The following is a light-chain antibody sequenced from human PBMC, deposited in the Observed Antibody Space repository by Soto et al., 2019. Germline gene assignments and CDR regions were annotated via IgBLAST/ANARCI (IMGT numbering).Light chain of an antibody. CDR1: QSISNH. V-gene: IGKV1-39*01. CDR2: AAS. J-gene: IGKJ1*01. CDR3: QQSYSSPPT. Sequence: DIQMTQSPSSLFASVEDRVIITCRASQSISNHLNWYQQKPGKAPKLLILAASSLQSGVPSRFSGSRSGPDFTLTISSLQPEDFATYYCQQSYSSPPTFGQGTKVDIK.